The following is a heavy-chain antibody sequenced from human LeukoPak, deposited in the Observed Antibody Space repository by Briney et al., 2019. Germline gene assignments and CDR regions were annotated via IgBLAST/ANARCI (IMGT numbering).Heavy chain of an antibody. J-gene: IGHJ6*03. D-gene: IGHD2-2*01. CDR1: GGSFSGCY. Sequence: KPSETLSLTCAVYGGSFSGCYWRWIRQPPGKGLEWIGEINHSGSTNYSPSLKSRVTMSVDTSKNQFSLKLSSVTAADTAMYYCARVGLQIVVVPAATTQTTYYYYMDVWDTGTTVTVSS. CDR2: INHSGST. CDR3: ARVGLQIVVVPAATTQTTYYYYMDV. V-gene: IGHV4-34*01.